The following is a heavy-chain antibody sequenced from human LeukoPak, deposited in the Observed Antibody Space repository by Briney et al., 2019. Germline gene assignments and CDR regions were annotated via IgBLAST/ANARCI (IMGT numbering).Heavy chain of an antibody. J-gene: IGHJ4*02. Sequence: SETLSLTCTVSGGSISSSSYYWGWIRQPPGKGLEWIGSIYYSGSTYYNPSLKSRVTISVDTSKNQFSLKLSSVTAADTAVYYCARIPGIAAADYFDYWGQGTLVTVSS. CDR3: ARIPGIAAADYFDY. CDR2: IYYSGST. D-gene: IGHD6-13*01. CDR1: GGSISSSSYY. V-gene: IGHV4-39*01.